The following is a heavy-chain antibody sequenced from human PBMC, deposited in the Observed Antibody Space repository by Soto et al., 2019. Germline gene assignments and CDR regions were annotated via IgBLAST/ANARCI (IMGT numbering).Heavy chain of an antibody. CDR3: ARAPLGELSSFDY. J-gene: IGHJ4*02. V-gene: IGHV3-7*01. CDR1: GFTFSSYW. D-gene: IGHD3-16*02. CDR2: IKQDGSEK. Sequence: GGSLRLSCAASGFTFSSYWMSWVRQAPGKGLEWVANIKQDGSEKYYVDSVKGRFTISRDNAKNSLYLQMNSLRAEDTAVYYCARAPLGELSSFDYWGQGTLVTVSS.